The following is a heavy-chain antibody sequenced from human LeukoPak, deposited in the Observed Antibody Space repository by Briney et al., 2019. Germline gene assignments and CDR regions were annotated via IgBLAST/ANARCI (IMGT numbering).Heavy chain of an antibody. V-gene: IGHV1-2*02. Sequence: GASVKVSCKASGYTFTGYYMHWVRQAPGQGLEWMGWINLNSGGTNYAQKFQGRVTMTRDTSISTVYMELSSLRSEDTAVYYCARDMFGVYDSSEEDYWGQGTLVTVSS. CDR1: GYTFTGYY. J-gene: IGHJ4*02. D-gene: IGHD3-22*01. CDR2: INLNSGGT. CDR3: ARDMFGVYDSSEEDY.